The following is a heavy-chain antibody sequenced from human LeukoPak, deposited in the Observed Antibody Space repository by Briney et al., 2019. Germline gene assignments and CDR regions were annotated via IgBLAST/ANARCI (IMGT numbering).Heavy chain of an antibody. CDR3: ARAPENTSPYYFDS. V-gene: IGHV4-59*11. J-gene: IGHJ4*02. D-gene: IGHD2-2*01. Sequence: NSSETLSLTCTVSGGSISSHYWSWIRQPPGKGLEWIGYIYYSGSTNYNPSLKSRVTISVDTSKKQFSLRLSSVTAADTAVYFCARAPENTSPYYFDSWGQGTLVTVSP. CDR1: GGSISSHY. CDR2: IYYSGST.